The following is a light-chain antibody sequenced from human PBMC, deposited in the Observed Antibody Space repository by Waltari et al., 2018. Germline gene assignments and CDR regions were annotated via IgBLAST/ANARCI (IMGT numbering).Light chain of an antibody. J-gene: IGLJ2*01. CDR1: NSNVGRNT. V-gene: IGLV1-44*01. CDR2: IDN. Sequence: QSVLTQPASASGTPGQRVTISCSGSNSNVGRNTVNWYQQFPGTAPKLLIYIDNLRPSGIPDRFSGSKSGTSASLAISGLQSEDEADYYCAVWDDSLNGPVFGGGTKLTVL. CDR3: AVWDDSLNGPV.